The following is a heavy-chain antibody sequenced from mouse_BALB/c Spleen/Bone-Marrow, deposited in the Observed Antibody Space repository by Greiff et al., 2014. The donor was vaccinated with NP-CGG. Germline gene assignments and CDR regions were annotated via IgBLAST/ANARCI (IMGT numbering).Heavy chain of an antibody. CDR1: GFNIKDTY. D-gene: IGHD1-1*01. CDR2: IDPANGNT. J-gene: IGHJ3*01. V-gene: IGHV14-3*02. Sequence: EVQLQQSGAELVKPGASVKLSCTASGFNIKDTYMHWVKQRPEQGLEWIGRIDPANGNTKYDPKFQGKATITADTSSNTAYLQLSSLTPEDTAVYYCAIYYYGSSGFAYWGQGTLVTVSA. CDR3: AIYYYGSSGFAY.